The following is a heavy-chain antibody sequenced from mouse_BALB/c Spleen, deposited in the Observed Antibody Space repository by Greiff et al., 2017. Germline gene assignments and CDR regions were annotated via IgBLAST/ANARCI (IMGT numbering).Heavy chain of an antibody. D-gene: IGHD2-14*01. Sequence: EVQLVESGGGLVQPGGSRKLSCAASGFTFSSFGMHWVRQAPEKGLEWVAYISSGSSTIYYEDTVKGRFTISRDNPKNTLFLQMTSLRSEDTAMYYCARTYYRYDGFAYWGQGTLVTVSA. V-gene: IGHV5-17*02. CDR1: GFTFSSFG. J-gene: IGHJ3*01. CDR2: ISSGSSTI. CDR3: ARTYYRYDGFAY.